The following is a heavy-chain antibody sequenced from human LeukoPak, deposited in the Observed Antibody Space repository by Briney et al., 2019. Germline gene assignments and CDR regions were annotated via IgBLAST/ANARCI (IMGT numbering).Heavy chain of an antibody. J-gene: IGHJ4*02. Sequence: SGGSLRLSCAASGFTFSKYWTHWVRQAPGKGLLWVSRINSDGSRTDYADSVKGRFTISRDNSKNTLYLQMNSLRAEDTAVYYCAKGASGDYPPDYWGQGTLVTVSS. CDR2: INSDGSRT. D-gene: IGHD4-17*01. V-gene: IGHV3-74*01. CDR3: AKGASGDYPPDY. CDR1: GFTFSKYW.